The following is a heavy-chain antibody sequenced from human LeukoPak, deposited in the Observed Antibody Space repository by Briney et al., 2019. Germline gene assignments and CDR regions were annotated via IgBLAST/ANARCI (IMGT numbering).Heavy chain of an antibody. V-gene: IGHV3-30*18. CDR2: ISYDGSNK. CDR3: AKAPRRWYYYDSSGSTGGYFDY. Sequence: GRSLRLSCAASGFTFSSYGMHWVRQAPGKGLEWVAVISYDGSNKYFADSVKGRFTISRDNSKNTLYLQMNRLRAEDTAVYYCAKAPRRWYYYDSSGSTGGYFDYWGQGTLVTVSS. CDR1: GFTFSSYG. D-gene: IGHD3-22*01. J-gene: IGHJ4*02.